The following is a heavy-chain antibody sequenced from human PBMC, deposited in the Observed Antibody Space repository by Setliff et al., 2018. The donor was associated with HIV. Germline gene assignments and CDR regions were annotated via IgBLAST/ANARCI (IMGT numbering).Heavy chain of an antibody. CDR2: INVYNGDT. CDR3: ATDRTQTGMNMVRGRLTDPARYPLDY. Sequence: VKVSCKASGTNLDSFVITWVRQAPGQGLEWMAWINVYNGDTNFALKFQGRVTMTKDTSTGTAYMELSSLRSDDTAVYYCATDRTQTGMNMVRGRLTDPARYPLDYWGQGTLVTVSS. D-gene: IGHD3-10*01. CDR1: GTNLDSFV. V-gene: IGHV1-18*01. J-gene: IGHJ4*02.